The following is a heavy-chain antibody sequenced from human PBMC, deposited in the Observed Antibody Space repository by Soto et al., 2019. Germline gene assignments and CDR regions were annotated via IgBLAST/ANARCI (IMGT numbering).Heavy chain of an antibody. CDR1: GGSISSYY. V-gene: IGHV4-59*01. J-gene: IGHJ5*02. CDR3: ARDMHAGLTHYFDP. CDR2: IYYSGST. D-gene: IGHD1-26*01. Sequence: SETLSLTCTVSGGSISSYYWSWIRQPPGKGLEWIGYIYYSGSTNYNPSLKSRVTISVDTSKNQFSLKLSSVTAADTAVYYCARDMHAGLTHYFDPWGQGTLVTVSS.